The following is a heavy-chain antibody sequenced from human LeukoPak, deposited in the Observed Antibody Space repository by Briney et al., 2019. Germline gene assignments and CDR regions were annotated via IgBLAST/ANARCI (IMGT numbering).Heavy chain of an antibody. CDR1: EITVSDNY. CDR2: IYTGGST. V-gene: IGHV3-66*02. CDR3: VRDSGPLYAKSGYYNGMECDY. Sequence: GGSLRLSCAASEITVSDNYMSWVRQAPGKGLEWVSIIYTGGSTYYADSVKGRFTISRDNSKNTLYLQMNSLRTEDTAVYYCVRDSGPLYAKSGYYNGMECDYWGQGTLVTVSS. J-gene: IGHJ4*02. D-gene: IGHD3-22*01.